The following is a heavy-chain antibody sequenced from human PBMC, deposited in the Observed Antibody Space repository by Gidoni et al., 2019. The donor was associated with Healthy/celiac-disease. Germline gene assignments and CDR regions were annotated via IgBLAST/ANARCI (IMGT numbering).Heavy chain of an antibody. CDR2: IIPIFGTA. D-gene: IGHD2-15*01. CDR1: GGTFSSYA. J-gene: IGHJ6*02. Sequence: VQLVQSGAEVKKPGSSVKVSCQASGGTFSSYAISWVRQAPGQGLEWMGGIIPIFGTANYAQKFQGRVTITADESTSTAYMELSCLRSEDTAVYYCAREQSAATYYYYGMDVWGQGTTVTVSS. V-gene: IGHV1-69*01. CDR3: AREQSAATYYYYGMDV.